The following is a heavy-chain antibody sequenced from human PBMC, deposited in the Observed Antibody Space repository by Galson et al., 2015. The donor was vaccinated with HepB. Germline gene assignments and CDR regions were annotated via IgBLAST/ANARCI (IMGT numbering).Heavy chain of an antibody. V-gene: IGHV1-3*04. Sequence: SVKVSCKASGYIFTAYAIHWVRQAPGQRLEWMGWINTGNGNTRYSQNFQGRVTITRDTSASTAYMELRSLRSEDTAVYYCARARNDFYNYYGMDAWGQGTPVTVSS. CDR1: GYIFTAYA. J-gene: IGHJ6*02. CDR2: INTGNGNT. CDR3: ARARNDFYNYYGMDA.